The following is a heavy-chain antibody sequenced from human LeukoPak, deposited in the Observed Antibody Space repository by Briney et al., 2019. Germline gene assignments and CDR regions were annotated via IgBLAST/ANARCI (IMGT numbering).Heavy chain of an antibody. CDR1: GFTFSSYA. CDR3: AKLTVAGTSGDY. J-gene: IGHJ4*02. D-gene: IGHD6-19*01. CDR2: INSDGGST. Sequence: GGSLRLSCAASGFTFSSYAMHWVRQVPGKGLEYVSAINSDGGSTYYANPVKGRFTISRDNSKNTLYLQMGSLRAEDMAVYYCAKLTVAGTSGDYWGQGTLVTVSS. V-gene: IGHV3-64*01.